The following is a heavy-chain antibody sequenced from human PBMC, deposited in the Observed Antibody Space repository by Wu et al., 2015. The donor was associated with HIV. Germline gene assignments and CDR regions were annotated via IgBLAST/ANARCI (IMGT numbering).Heavy chain of an antibody. CDR2: MNPNSAKT. CDR1: GYTFTSYG. D-gene: IGHD4-17*01. J-gene: IGHJ4*02. V-gene: IGHV1-8*02. CDR3: ARGRGYGDPYYFDY. Sequence: QVQLVQSGAEVKKPGASVKVSCKASGYTFTSYGITWVRQATGQGLDWMGWMNPNSAKTGYAQKFQGRLTMTRNTSINTAYMELSSLRSEDTAVYYCARGRGYGDPYYFDYWGQGTLVTVSS.